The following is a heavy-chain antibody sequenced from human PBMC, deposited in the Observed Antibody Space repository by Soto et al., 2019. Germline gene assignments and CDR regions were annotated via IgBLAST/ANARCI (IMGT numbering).Heavy chain of an antibody. J-gene: IGHJ6*02. CDR2: ISYDGTAK. Sequence: QVRLVESGGGVVQPGRSLRLSCAASGFDFSDHGMHWVRQAPGEGLEWVTVISYDGTAKYYKESVKGRFTTSRDNSKKILYLQIDSLRVEDTAVYYCAKDEGRFLRNYFNYGIDVWGLGTTVTVSS. CDR3: AKDEGRFLRNYFNYGIDV. D-gene: IGHD3-3*01. CDR1: GFDFSDHG. V-gene: IGHV3-33*03.